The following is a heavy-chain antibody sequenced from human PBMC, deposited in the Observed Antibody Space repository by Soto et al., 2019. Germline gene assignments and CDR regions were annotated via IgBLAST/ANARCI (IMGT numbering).Heavy chain of an antibody. CDR3: ARPYSSNSNWFDP. CDR2: LRDDANDA. D-gene: IGHD6-19*01. CDR1: GFTFSNYG. V-gene: IGHV3-33*01. J-gene: IGHJ5*02. Sequence: GGSLRLSCAASGFTFSNYGMHWVRQAPGKGLEWVAVLRDDANDAYYADSVKGRFTISRDNSKNTLYLQMRSLRAEDTAVYYCARPYSSNSNWFDPWGQGTLVTVSS.